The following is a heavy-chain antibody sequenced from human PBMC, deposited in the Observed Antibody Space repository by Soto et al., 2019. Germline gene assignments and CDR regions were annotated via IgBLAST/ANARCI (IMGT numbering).Heavy chain of an antibody. CDR1: GGTFSTFG. J-gene: IGHJ4*02. V-gene: IGHV1-69*13. CDR2: ISPFFGTA. Sequence: SVKVSCQTSGGTFSTFGIRWVRQAPGQGLEWMGGISPFFGTAEYSQKFEDRITITADESTNTVYMDLRSLTSEDTAIYYCARTAPMDAGDKYYYDFWGQGALVTVSS. D-gene: IGHD3-16*01. CDR3: ARTAPMDAGDKYYYDF.